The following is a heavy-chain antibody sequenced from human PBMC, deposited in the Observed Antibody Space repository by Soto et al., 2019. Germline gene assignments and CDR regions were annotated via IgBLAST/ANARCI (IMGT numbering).Heavy chain of an antibody. CDR1: GFTFSSYA. V-gene: IGHV3-23*01. Sequence: EVQLLESGGGLVQPGGSLRLSCAASGFTFSSYAMSWVRQAPGKGLEWVSAISGSGGSTYYADSVKGRFTISRDNSKNTLYLQMNSVRAEDTAVYYCAKVGRGYCSGGSCGPDYWGQGTLVTVSS. J-gene: IGHJ4*02. CDR2: ISGSGGST. CDR3: AKVGRGYCSGGSCGPDY. D-gene: IGHD2-15*01.